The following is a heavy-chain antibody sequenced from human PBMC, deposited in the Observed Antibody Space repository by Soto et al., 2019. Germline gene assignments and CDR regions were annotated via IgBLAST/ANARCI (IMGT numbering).Heavy chain of an antibody. D-gene: IGHD1-1*01. V-gene: IGHV4-30-4*01. CDR3: AIDTQLGGLGNCYYALDV. Sequence: QVLLQESGPGLVKPSQTLSLTCTVSGGSISSGDSFWSWVRQSPGKGLEWIGYIYYNGNTYYNPSLKIRLTMSIDTSQQQLSLTLTSVTAADTAVYHCAIDTQLGGLGNCYYALDVWGQGTTVTVSS. J-gene: IGHJ6*02. CDR1: GGSISSGDSF. CDR2: IYYNGNT.